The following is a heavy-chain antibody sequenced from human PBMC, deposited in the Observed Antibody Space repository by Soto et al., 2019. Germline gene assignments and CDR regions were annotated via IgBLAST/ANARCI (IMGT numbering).Heavy chain of an antibody. CDR2: IYYSGST. CDR1: GGSISSSSYY. CDR3: ARQKGTYYDILTGYSFDAFDI. Sequence: SETLSLTCTVSGGSISSSSYYWGWIRQPPGKGLEWIGSIYYSGSTYYNPSLKSRVTISVDTSKNQFSLKLSSVTAADTAVYYGARQKGTYYDILTGYSFDAFDIWGQGTMVTVSS. J-gene: IGHJ3*02. V-gene: IGHV4-39*01. D-gene: IGHD3-9*01.